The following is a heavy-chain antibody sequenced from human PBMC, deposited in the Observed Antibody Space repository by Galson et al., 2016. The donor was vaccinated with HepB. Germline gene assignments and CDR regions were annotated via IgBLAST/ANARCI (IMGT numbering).Heavy chain of an antibody. D-gene: IGHD1-14*01. CDR1: GGSFSDYA. Sequence: LSLTCGVYGGSFSDYAINWFRQAPGKGLEWVGYIRSKTYRETTAYAASVKGRFTISRDDSKSIAYLQMNSLKTVDTAIYYCARPDAFNNPYWGQGTLVTVSS. CDR3: ARPDAFNNPY. CDR2: IRSKTYRETT. V-gene: IGHV3-49*03. J-gene: IGHJ4*02.